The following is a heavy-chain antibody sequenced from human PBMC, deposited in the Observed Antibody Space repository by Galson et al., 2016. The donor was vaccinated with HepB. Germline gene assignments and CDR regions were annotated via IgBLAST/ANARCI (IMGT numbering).Heavy chain of an antibody. CDR3: ARASRHNVESSPLDY. J-gene: IGHJ4*02. CDR2: IRGNSDHA. Sequence: SVKVSCKASGYIFTNYGVTWVRQAPGQGLDWVGWIRGNSDHASNAQTFDGRVTMTTDPSTHTAYMELRSLTSDDTAVYYCARASRHNVESSPLDYWGPGTLVIVSS. V-gene: IGHV1-18*04. CDR1: GYIFTNYG. D-gene: IGHD6-13*01.